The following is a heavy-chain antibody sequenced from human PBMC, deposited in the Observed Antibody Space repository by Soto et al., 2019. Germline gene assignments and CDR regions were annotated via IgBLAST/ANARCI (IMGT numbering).Heavy chain of an antibody. J-gene: IGHJ4*02. Sequence: ASVKVSCKASGGAFSSYAISWVRQAPGQGLEWMGGIIPIFGTANYAQKFQGRVTITADKSTSTAYMELSSLRSEDTAVYYCARSPYRYSGGWYSAYWGQGTLVTVSS. D-gene: IGHD6-19*01. CDR3: ARSPYRYSGGWYSAY. CDR2: IIPIFGTA. CDR1: GGAFSSYA. V-gene: IGHV1-69*06.